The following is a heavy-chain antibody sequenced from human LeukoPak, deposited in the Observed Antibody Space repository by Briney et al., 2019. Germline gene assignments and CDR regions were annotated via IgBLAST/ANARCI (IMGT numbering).Heavy chain of an antibody. CDR2: ISGSAGNR. V-gene: IGHV3-23*01. CDR3: ARDSGYSYGAFDP. Sequence: GGTLRLSCTASGFTFSSYAMSWVRQAPGKGLEWVSGISGSAGNRYYADSVKGRFTISRENAKNSLYLQMNSLRAEDTAVYYCARDSGYSYGAFDPWGQGTLVTVSS. J-gene: IGHJ5*02. CDR1: GFTFSSYA. D-gene: IGHD5-18*01.